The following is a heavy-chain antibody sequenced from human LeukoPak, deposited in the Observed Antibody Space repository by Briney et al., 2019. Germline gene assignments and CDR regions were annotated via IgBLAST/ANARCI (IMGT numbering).Heavy chain of an antibody. Sequence: GESLKISCKGSGYSFTNYWIAWVRQMPGKGLEWMGIIYPADSDTNYSPSFQGQVTISADKSISTAYLQWGSLKASDTAMYYCARPSTTRLAYYSGVDVWGQGTTVTVSS. V-gene: IGHV5-51*01. CDR1: GYSFTNYW. D-gene: IGHD2-2*01. CDR2: IYPADSDT. CDR3: ARPSTTRLAYYSGVDV. J-gene: IGHJ6*02.